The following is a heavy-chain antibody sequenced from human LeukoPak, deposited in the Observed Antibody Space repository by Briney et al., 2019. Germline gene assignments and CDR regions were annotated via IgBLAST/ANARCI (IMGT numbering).Heavy chain of an antibody. D-gene: IGHD6-13*01. V-gene: IGHV4-4*07. J-gene: IGHJ4*02. CDR3: ARFSAAGFDY. Sequence: SETLSLSCTVSGGSISSYYWRWIRQPAGKGLEWIGRIYTSGSTNYNPSLKSRVTMSVDTSKNQFSLKLSSVTAADTAVHYCARFSAAGFDYWGQGTLVTVSS. CDR2: IYTSGST. CDR1: GGSISSYY.